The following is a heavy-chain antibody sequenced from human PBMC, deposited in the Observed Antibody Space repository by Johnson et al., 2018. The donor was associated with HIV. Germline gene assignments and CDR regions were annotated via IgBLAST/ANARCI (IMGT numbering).Heavy chain of an antibody. J-gene: IGHJ3*02. CDR3: TRDWGEDGYTWGLGFDI. CDR2: ISMSGRTI. D-gene: IGHD5-24*01. V-gene: IGHV3-11*01. CDR1: GFTFSDYY. Sequence: QMQLVESGGGVVRPGDSLRLSCAASGFTFSDYYMSWIRQSPGKGLEWVSYISMSGRTIYYADSVKGRFTVSRDHSKNTLNLQMNSLRPEDTGVYYCTRDWGEDGYTWGLGFDIWGPGTVVTVSS.